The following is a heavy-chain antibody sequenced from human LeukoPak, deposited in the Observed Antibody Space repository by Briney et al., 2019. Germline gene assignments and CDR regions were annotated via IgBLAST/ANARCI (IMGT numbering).Heavy chain of an antibody. CDR1: GFTFSDYY. J-gene: IGHJ4*02. CDR3: ARDTPAGDFEY. CDR2: ISSSGSTI. Sequence: GGSLRLSCAASGFTFSDYYMSWIRQAPGKGLEWVSYISSSGSTIYYADSVRGRFTISRDNSKNMLYLQMNSLRAEDTAVYYCARDTPAGDFEYWGQGTLVTVSS. D-gene: IGHD6-19*01. V-gene: IGHV3-11*01.